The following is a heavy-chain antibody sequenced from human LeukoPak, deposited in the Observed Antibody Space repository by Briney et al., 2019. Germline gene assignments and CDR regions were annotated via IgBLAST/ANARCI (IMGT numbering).Heavy chain of an antibody. J-gene: IGHJ4*02. V-gene: IGHV1-18*01. Sequence: ASVKVSCKASGYTFTSYGISWVRQAPGQGLEWMGWISGYNGNTNYAQKFQGRVTMTTDTSTSTAHMELRSLRSDDTAVYYCARRSVSGWYDVTDYWGQGTLVTVSS. CDR1: GYTFTSYG. D-gene: IGHD6-19*01. CDR2: ISGYNGNT. CDR3: ARRSVSGWYDVTDY.